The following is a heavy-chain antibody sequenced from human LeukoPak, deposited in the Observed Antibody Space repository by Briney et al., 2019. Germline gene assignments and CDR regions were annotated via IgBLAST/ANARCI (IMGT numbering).Heavy chain of an antibody. CDR1: GFTFSSYW. J-gene: IGHJ5*02. V-gene: IGHV3-7*01. CDR2: IKQDGSEK. D-gene: IGHD6-19*01. Sequence: GGSLRLSCAASGFTFSSYWMSWVRQAPGKGLELVANIKQDGSEKYYVDSVKGRFTISRDNAKNSLYLQMNSLRAEDTAVYYCARISSGWYRRNWFDPWGQGTLVTVSS. CDR3: ARISSGWYRRNWFDP.